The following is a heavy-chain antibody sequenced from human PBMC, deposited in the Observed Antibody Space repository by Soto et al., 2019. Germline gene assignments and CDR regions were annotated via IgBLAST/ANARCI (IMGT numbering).Heavy chain of an antibody. D-gene: IGHD2-2*01. CDR1: GYTFTSYA. J-gene: IGHJ5*02. Sequence: GASVKVSCKASGYTFTSYAMHWVRQAPGQRLEWMGWINAGNGNTKYSQKFQGRVTITRDTSASTAYIELSSLRSEDTAVYYCARHNMSGRYQYNWFDPWGRGTLVTVST. CDR2: INAGNGNT. CDR3: ARHNMSGRYQYNWFDP. V-gene: IGHV1-3*01.